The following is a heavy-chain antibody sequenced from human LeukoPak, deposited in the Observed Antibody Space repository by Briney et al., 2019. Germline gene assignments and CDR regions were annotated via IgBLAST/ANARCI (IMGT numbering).Heavy chain of an antibody. D-gene: IGHD3-3*01. CDR3: ARVYDFWSGYYFDY. J-gene: IGHJ4*02. V-gene: IGHV4-61*01. CDR2: HYYSGST. Sequence: SETLSLTCTVSGGSVSSGSYYWRWIRQPPGKGLEWIGYHYYSGSTNYNPSLKRRVTISVDTSKNQFSLMLSSVTAADTAVYYCARVYDFWSGYYFDYWGQGTLVTVSS. CDR1: GGSVSSGSYY.